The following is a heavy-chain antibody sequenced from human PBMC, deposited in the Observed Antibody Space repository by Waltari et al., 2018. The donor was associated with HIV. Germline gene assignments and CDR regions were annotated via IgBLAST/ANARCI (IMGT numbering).Heavy chain of an antibody. J-gene: IGHJ4*02. CDR1: GFIFNDYA. CDR3: AKDVRYGDYAGGFDY. CDR2: ISWYSKTI. Sequence: EVQLVESGGGLVQPGRSLRLSCAASGFIFNDYAMHWVWQAPGRGLEWVSGISWYSKTIDYADSVKGRFTIARDNAKNSLYLQLNSLRVDDTALYYCAKDVRYGDYAGGFDYWGQGILVTVSS. D-gene: IGHD4-17*01. V-gene: IGHV3-9*01.